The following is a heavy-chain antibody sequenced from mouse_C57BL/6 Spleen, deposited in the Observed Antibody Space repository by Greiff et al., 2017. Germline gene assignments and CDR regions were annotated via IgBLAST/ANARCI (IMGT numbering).Heavy chain of an antibody. CDR2: IDPEDGET. CDR1: GFNINDYY. J-gene: IGHJ2*01. Sequence: EVQLQQSGAELVKPGASVKLSCTASGFNINDYYMHWVKQRTEQGLEWIGRIDPEDGETKYAPKFQGKATITADTSSNTAYLQLSSLTSEDTAVYYCARRSNGYDADLDYWGQGTTLTVSS. CDR3: ARRSNGYDADLDY. V-gene: IGHV14-2*01. D-gene: IGHD2-2*01.